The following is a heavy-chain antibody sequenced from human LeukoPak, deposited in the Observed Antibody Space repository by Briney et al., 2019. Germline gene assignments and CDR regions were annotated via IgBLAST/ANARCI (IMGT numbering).Heavy chain of an antibody. CDR1: GYSFTSYW. V-gene: IGHV5-51*01. Sequence: GESLKIPCKASGYSFTSYWIGWVRQMPGKGLEWMGIIYPGDSDTRYSPSFEGQVTISADKSTSTASVQWSSLKASDTAIYYCARRDYGGNSYFDSWGQGTLDTVSS. J-gene: IGHJ4*02. CDR2: IYPGDSDT. CDR3: ARRDYGGNSYFDS. D-gene: IGHD4-23*01.